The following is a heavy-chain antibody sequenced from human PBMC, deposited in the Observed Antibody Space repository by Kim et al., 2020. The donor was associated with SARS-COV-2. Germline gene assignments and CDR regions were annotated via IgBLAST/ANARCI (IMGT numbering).Heavy chain of an antibody. CDR2: ISSSSSYI. J-gene: IGHJ6*02. D-gene: IGHD1-1*01. CDR3: ARDPEYNWNERLGPRQSYYYYGMDV. CDR1: GFTFSSYS. V-gene: IGHV3-21*01. Sequence: GGSLRLSCAASGFTFSSYSMNWVRQAPGKGLEWVSSISSSSSYIYYADSVKGRFAISRDNAKNSLYLQMNSLRAEDTAVYYCARDPEYNWNERLGPRQSYYYYGMDVWGQGTTVTVSS.